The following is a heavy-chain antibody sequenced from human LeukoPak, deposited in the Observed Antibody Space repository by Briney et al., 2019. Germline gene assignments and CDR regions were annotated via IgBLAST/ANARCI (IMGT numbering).Heavy chain of an antibody. D-gene: IGHD5-24*01. CDR1: GGTFSSYT. CDR3: ARGRWLQDYYYYYGMDV. CDR2: IIPILGIA. J-gene: IGHJ6*02. V-gene: IGHV1-69*02. Sequence: GSSVKVSCKASGGTFSSYTISWVRQAPGQGLEWMGRIIPILGIANYAQKFQGRVTITADKSTSTAYMELSSLRSEDTAVYYCARGRWLQDYYYYYGMDVWGQGTTVTVSS.